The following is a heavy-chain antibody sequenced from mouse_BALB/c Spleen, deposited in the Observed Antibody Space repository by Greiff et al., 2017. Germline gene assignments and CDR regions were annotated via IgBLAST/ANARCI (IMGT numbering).Heavy chain of an antibody. CDR3: ARGRYNDYPWFAY. Sequence: DVHLVESGGGLVKPGGSLKLSCAASGFTFSSYAMSWVRQTPEKRLEWVASISSGGSTYYPDSVKGRFTISRDNARNILYLQMSSLRSEDTAMYYCARGRYNDYPWFAYWGQGTLVTVSA. J-gene: IGHJ3*01. CDR1: GFTFSSYA. D-gene: IGHD2-4*01. V-gene: IGHV5-6-5*01. CDR2: ISSGGST.